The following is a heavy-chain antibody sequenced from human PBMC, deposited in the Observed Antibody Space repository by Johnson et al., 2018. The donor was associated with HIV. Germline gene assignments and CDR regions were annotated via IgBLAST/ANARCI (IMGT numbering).Heavy chain of an antibody. CDR3: AKDRSGSWYGADAFDI. Sequence: QVQLVESGGGLAKPAWSPRLSCAASQFIFSNYYMNCVRQAPGKGLEWVSYISSSGSTIYYADSVKGRFTISRDNAKNSLYLQMNSLRAEDTAVYYCAKDRSGSWYGADAFDIWGQGTMVTVSS. CDR1: QFIFSNYY. J-gene: IGHJ3*02. CDR2: ISSSGSTI. V-gene: IGHV3-11*04. D-gene: IGHD6-13*01.